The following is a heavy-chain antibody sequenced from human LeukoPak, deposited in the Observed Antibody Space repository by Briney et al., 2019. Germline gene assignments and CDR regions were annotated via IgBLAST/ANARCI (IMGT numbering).Heavy chain of an antibody. CDR1: GGTFSSYA. CDR2: IIPIFGTA. V-gene: IGHV1-69*05. Sequence: PVKVSCKASGGTFSSYAISWVRQAPGQGLEWMGGIIPIFGTANYAQKFQGRVTITTDESTSTAYMELSSLRSEDTAVYYCATLTPWSGDDGGDLDYWGQGTLVTVSS. J-gene: IGHJ4*02. D-gene: IGHD3-3*01. CDR3: ATLTPWSGDDGGDLDY.